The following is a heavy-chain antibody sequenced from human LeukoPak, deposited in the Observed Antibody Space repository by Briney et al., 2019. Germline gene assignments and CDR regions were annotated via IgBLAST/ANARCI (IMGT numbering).Heavy chain of an antibody. V-gene: IGHV4-4*07. CDR3: ARESGYYPYYFDS. CDR1: GGSISSYY. D-gene: IGHD3-22*01. CDR2: FYTSGST. Sequence: PSETLSLTCIVSGGSISSYYWTWIRQPAGKGLEWIGRFYTSGSTNYSPSLKSRVTISVDTSKNQFSLNLSSVTAADTAVYYCARESGYYPYYFDSWGQGALVTVSS. J-gene: IGHJ4*02.